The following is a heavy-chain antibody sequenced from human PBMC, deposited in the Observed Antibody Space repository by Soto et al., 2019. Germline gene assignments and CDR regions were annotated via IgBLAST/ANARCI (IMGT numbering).Heavy chain of an antibody. CDR2: INPNRGGT. D-gene: IGHD5-12*01. CDR1: GYTFTGYY. J-gene: IGHJ6*02. V-gene: IGHV1-2*04. Sequence: APVKVSCKASGYTFTGYYMHWVRQAPGQGLEWMGWINPNRGGTNYAQKFQGWVTMTRDTSISTAYMELGRLRSDDTAVYYCARGSGIVATIWANGVSYGMDVWGQGTTVTVSS. CDR3: ARGSGIVATIWANGVSYGMDV.